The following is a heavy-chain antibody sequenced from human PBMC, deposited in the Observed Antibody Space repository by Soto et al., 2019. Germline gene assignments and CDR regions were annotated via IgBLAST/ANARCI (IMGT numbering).Heavy chain of an antibody. V-gene: IGHV3-30-3*01. J-gene: IGHJ4*02. Sequence: ESGGGVVQPGRSLRLSCAASGFTFSSYAMHWVRQAPGKGLEWVAVISYDGSNKYYADSVKGRFTISRDNSKNTLYLQMNSLRAEDTAVYYCARGDSSSSWYGVFDYWGQGTLVTVSS. CDR2: ISYDGSNK. CDR1: GFTFSSYA. CDR3: ARGDSSSSWYGVFDY. D-gene: IGHD6-13*01.